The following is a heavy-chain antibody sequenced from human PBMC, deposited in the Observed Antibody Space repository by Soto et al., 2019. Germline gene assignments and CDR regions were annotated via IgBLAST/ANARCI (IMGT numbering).Heavy chain of an antibody. V-gene: IGHV3-11*01. CDR1: GFTLSDYY. Sequence: GGSLRLSCAASGFTLSDYYMSWIRQAPGKGLEWVSYISSSGSTIYYADSVKGRFTISRDNAKNSLYLQMNSLRAEDTAVYYCARDGSGGSLNAFDIWGQGTMVTVSS. CDR3: ARDGSGGSLNAFDI. J-gene: IGHJ3*02. CDR2: ISSSGSTI. D-gene: IGHD2-15*01.